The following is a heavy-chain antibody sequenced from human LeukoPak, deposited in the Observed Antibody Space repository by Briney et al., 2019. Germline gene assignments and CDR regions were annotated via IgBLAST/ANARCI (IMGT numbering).Heavy chain of an antibody. CDR1: GYTFTSYA. V-gene: IGHV1-3*01. CDR3: ARDRAMVRGVISPY. Sequence: ASVKVSCKASGYTFTSYAMHWVRQAPGQRLEWVGWINAGNGNTKYSQKFQGRVTITRDTSANTAYMELSSLRSEDTAVYYCARDRAMVRGVISPYWGQGTLVTVSS. CDR2: INAGNGNT. J-gene: IGHJ4*02. D-gene: IGHD3-10*01.